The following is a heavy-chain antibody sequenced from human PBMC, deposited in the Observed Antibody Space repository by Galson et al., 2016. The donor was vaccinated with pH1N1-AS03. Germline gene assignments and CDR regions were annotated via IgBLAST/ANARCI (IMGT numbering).Heavy chain of an antibody. CDR1: GGSISSRDHY. D-gene: IGHD4-11*01. Sequence: SETLSLTCTVSGGSISSRDHYWVWIRQTPGKGLEWIGHIYYSGNSYYNPSLKSRVNFSVDTSKNQFSLQRASVTAADTAVYYCAKTVFTDAFDIWSPGTRVSVSS. CDR2: IYYSGNS. J-gene: IGHJ3*02. V-gene: IGHV4-39*01. CDR3: AKTVFTDAFDI.